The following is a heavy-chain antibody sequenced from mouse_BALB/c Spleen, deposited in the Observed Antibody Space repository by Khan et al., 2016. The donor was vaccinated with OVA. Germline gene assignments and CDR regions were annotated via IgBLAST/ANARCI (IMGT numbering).Heavy chain of an antibody. CDR3: ARKNGSDFDY. J-gene: IGHJ2*01. V-gene: IGHV1-20*02. CDR1: GYSFTGYF. Sequence: VQLKQSGPELVKPGASVKISCKASGYSFTGYFMNWVMQSHGKSIEWIGRINPHIGETLYNQKFKGKATLTVDESSRTVHMELRSLASEDSAVYYCARKNGSDFDYWGQGTTLTVSS. CDR2: INPHIGET. D-gene: IGHD1-1*01.